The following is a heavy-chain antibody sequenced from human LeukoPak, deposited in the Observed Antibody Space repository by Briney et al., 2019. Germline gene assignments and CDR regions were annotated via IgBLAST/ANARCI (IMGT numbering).Heavy chain of an antibody. V-gene: IGHV4-59*01. D-gene: IGHD4-17*01. CDR3: ARVSTTVTRAEYFQH. CDR2: IYYSGST. J-gene: IGHJ1*01. Sequence: SETLSLTCTVSGGSISSYYWSWIRQPPGEGVEWIGYIYYSGSTNYNPSLKSRVTISVDTSKNQFSLKLSSVTAADTAVYYCARVSTTVTRAEYFQHWGQGTLVTVSS. CDR1: GGSISSYY.